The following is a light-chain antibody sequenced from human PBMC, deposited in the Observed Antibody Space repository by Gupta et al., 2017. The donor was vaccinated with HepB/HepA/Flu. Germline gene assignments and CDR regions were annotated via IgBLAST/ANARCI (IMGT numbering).Light chain of an antibody. CDR2: YDH. CDR3: AAWDDSLNGWV. Sequence: SVLTQPPSVSEAPRQRVTISCSGSSSNIGNNVVNWYQQLPGKAPKLLIYYDHLLPSGVSDRFSGSKSGTSASLAISGLQSEDEADYYCAAWDDSLNGWVFGGGTKLTVL. CDR1: SSNIGNNV. J-gene: IGLJ3*02. V-gene: IGLV1-36*01.